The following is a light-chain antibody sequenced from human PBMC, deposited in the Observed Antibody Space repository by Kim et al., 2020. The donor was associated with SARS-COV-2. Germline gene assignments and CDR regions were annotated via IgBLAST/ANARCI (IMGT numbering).Light chain of an antibody. J-gene: IGLJ3*02. CDR2: AYN. V-gene: IGLV1-44*01. CDR1: GSNIGKNT. Sequence: GLTVTISSSGSGSNIGKNTVNWFQQLPGTAPKLLISAYNQRASAIPDQFSGSKSGTSASLAISWLQSEDEAVYYCAAWDDSLSSPVFGGGTQLTVL. CDR3: AAWDDSLSSPV.